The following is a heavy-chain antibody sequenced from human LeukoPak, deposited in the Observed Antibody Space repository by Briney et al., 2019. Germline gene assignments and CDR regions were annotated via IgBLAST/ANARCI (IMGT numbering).Heavy chain of an antibody. J-gene: IGHJ4*02. Sequence: PSETLSLTCTVSGGSVTSYYWNWIRQPAGKGLEWIGRIHTSGSTNYKSSLKSRVTMSVDTSKNQFSLKLSSVSAADTAVYYCARDQYYYDSSGYYRFDYWGQGTLVTVSS. CDR3: ARDQYYYDSSGYYRFDY. CDR1: GGSVTSYY. V-gene: IGHV4-4*07. D-gene: IGHD3-22*01. CDR2: IHTSGST.